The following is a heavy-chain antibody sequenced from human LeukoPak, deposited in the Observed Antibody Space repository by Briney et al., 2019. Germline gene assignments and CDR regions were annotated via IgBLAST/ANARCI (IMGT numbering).Heavy chain of an antibody. V-gene: IGHV5-51*01. CDR2: IYPCDSDT. Sequence: GESLKISCKGFGYSFTSYWIGWVRQMPGKGLEWMGIIYPCDSDTRYSPSFQGQVTTSADKSSSAAYLQWSSLKASDTAMYCCARLPSPYQLPPRGAFDIWGQGTMVTVSS. D-gene: IGHD2-2*01. CDR1: GYSFTSYW. CDR3: ARLPSPYQLPPRGAFDI. J-gene: IGHJ3*02.